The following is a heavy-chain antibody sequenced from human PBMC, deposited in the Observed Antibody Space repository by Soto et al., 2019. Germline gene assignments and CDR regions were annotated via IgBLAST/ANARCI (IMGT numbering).Heavy chain of an antibody. V-gene: IGHV3-53*05. CDR1: GFTVSSNY. J-gene: IGHJ6*02. Sequence: WGSLRLSCASSGFTVSSNYMSWVRQAPGKGLEWVSIIYGGSSKYYADSVKGRFTISRDNSKNTLYLQMNSLRAEDTAVYYCASAKGLYYGMDVWGQGTTVTVSS. CDR2: IYGGSSK. CDR3: ASAKGLYYGMDV.